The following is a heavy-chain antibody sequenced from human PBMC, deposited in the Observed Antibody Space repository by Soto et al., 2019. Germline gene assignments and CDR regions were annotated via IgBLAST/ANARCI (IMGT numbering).Heavy chain of an antibody. CDR2: ISGSGGST. J-gene: IGHJ4*02. CDR3: AKDPRIAVAVYYFDY. D-gene: IGHD6-19*01. Sequence: LRLSCAASGFTFSSYAMSWVRQAPGKGLEWVSAISGSGGSTYYADSVKGRFTISRDNSKNTLYLQMNSLRAEDTAVYYCAKDPRIAVAVYYFDYWGQGTLVTVSS. CDR1: GFTFSSYA. V-gene: IGHV3-23*01.